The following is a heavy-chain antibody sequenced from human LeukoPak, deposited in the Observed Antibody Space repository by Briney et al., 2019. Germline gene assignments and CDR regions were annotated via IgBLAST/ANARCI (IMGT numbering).Heavy chain of an antibody. CDR1: GDSVSNKTAA. V-gene: IGHV6-1*01. D-gene: IGHD6-13*01. Sequence: SQTLSLTCAISGDSVSNKTAAWNWIRQSPSRGLEWLERTYYRSKWYDDYAVSVKSRIIVNPDTSKKQFSLQLNSVTPEDTAVYYCARVTWQHLLLWFDSWGQGTLVTVSS. CDR3: ARVTWQHLLLWFDS. CDR2: TYYRSKWYD. J-gene: IGHJ5*01.